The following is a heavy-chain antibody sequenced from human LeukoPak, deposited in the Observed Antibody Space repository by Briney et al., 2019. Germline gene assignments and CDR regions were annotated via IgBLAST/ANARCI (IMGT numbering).Heavy chain of an antibody. D-gene: IGHD3-22*01. V-gene: IGHV5-10-1*01. CDR2: IDPSDSYT. Sequence: HGESLKISCKGSGYSFTSYWISWVRQMPGKGLEWMGRIDPSDSYTNYSPSFQGHVTISADKSISTAYLQWSSLKASDTAMYYCARWLGTSYYYYGMDVWGQGTTVTVPS. J-gene: IGHJ6*02. CDR3: ARWLGTSYYYYGMDV. CDR1: GYSFTSYW.